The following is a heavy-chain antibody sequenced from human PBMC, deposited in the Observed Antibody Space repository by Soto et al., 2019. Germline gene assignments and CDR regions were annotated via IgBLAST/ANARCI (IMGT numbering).Heavy chain of an antibody. Sequence: SGPTLVNPTQTLTLTCTFSGFSLSTSGVGVGWIRQPPGKALEWLALIYWNDDKRYSPSLKSRLTITKDTSKNQVVLTMTNMDPVDTATYYCPHRSAYDFWRGINYFDYWGQGTLVTVSS. CDR2: IYWNDDK. CDR1: GFSLSTSGVG. CDR3: PHRSAYDFWRGINYFDY. D-gene: IGHD3-3*01. J-gene: IGHJ4*02. V-gene: IGHV2-5*01.